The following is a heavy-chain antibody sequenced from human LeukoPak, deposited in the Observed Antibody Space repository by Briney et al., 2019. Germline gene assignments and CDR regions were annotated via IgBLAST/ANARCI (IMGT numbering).Heavy chain of an antibody. J-gene: IGHJ5*02. CDR1: GGSISSGDYY. Sequence: SETLSLTCTVSGGSISSGDYYWSWIRQPPGKGLEWIGYIYYSGSTYYNPSLKSRVTISVDTSKNQFSLKLSSVTAADTAVYYCARADGIVGATVWFDPWGQGTLVTVSS. CDR2: IYYSGST. D-gene: IGHD1-26*01. CDR3: ARADGIVGATVWFDP. V-gene: IGHV4-30-4*02.